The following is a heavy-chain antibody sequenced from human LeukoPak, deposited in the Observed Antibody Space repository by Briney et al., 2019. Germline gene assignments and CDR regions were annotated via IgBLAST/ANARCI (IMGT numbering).Heavy chain of an antibody. CDR3: ARQQSDTSLFDP. CDR2: IFYSGSA. D-gene: IGHD2-21*02. V-gene: IGHV4-39*01. J-gene: IGHJ5*02. CDR1: GDSISSTSYY. Sequence: PSETLSLTCIVSGDSISSTSYYWAWIRQPPGKGLEWIGMIFYSGSAYYTPSLKGRVTLSVDTSRNQFSLNLISVTAADTGVYFCARQQSDTSLFDPWGQGTLVTVSS.